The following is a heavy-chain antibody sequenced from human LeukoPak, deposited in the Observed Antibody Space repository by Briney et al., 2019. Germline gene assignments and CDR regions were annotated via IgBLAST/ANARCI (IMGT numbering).Heavy chain of an antibody. J-gene: IGHJ4*02. Sequence: PSETLSLTCSVSGGSMTDGDYYCGWVRQSPGTGLQWIATSYQGASLKSRVTISQDTSKNQFSLKLGSVTAADTAVYYCARVRNDYVWGGYRPYYFDYWGQGTLVTVSS. CDR2: TS. V-gene: IGHV4-39*07. CDR3: ARVRNDYVWGGYRPYYFDY. D-gene: IGHD3-16*02. CDR1: GGSMTDGDYY.